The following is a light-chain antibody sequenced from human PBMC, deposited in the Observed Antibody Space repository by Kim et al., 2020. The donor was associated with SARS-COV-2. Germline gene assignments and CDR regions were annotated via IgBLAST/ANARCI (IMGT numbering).Light chain of an antibody. CDR3: HQYNSWPWT. J-gene: IGKJ1*01. Sequence: EIMMTQSPATLSLSPGERATLTCRASQSSSSRYLSWYQHKPGQAPRLLIYAASTRATGIPARFSGSGSGTEFTLTISSLQSEDFALYYCHQYNSWPWTFGQGKKVGIK. V-gene: IGKV3-15*01. CDR1: QSSSSRY. CDR2: AAS.